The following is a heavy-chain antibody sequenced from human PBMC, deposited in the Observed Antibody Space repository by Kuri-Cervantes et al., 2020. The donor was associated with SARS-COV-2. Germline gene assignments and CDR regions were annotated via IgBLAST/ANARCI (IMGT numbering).Heavy chain of an antibody. CDR1: GFTFSSYG. V-gene: IGHV3-30*03. CDR2: ISYDGSNK. CDR3: ARCSGITGTDFYYYYGMDV. Sequence: GGSLRLSCAASGFTFSSYGMHWVRRAPGKGLEWVAVISYDGSNKYYADSVKGRFTISRDNSKSTLYLQMNSLRAEDTAVYYCARCSGITGTDFYYYYGMDVWGQGTTVTVSS. J-gene: IGHJ6*02. D-gene: IGHD1-7*01.